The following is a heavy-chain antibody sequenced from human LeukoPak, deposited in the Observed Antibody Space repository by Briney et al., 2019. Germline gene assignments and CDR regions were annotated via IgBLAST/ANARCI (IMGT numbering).Heavy chain of an antibody. CDR2: ISSSSSYI. V-gene: IGHV3-21*01. Sequence: GGSLRLSCAASGFTFSSYSMNWVRQAPGKGLEWVSSISSSSSYIYYADSVKGRFIISRDNAKNSLYLQMNSLRAEDTAVYYCARAYCSSTSCASDYWGQGTLVTVSS. CDR3: ARAYCSSTSCASDY. CDR1: GFTFSSYS. J-gene: IGHJ4*02. D-gene: IGHD2-2*01.